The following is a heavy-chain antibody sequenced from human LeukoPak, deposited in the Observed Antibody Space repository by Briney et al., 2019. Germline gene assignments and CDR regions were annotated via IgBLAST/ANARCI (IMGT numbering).Heavy chain of an antibody. CDR3: ARAYYYDSSGSVLDY. CDR1: GGSISSYY. J-gene: IGHJ4*02. CDR2: IYYSGST. D-gene: IGHD3-22*01. Sequence: PSETLSLTCTVSGGSISSYYWSWIRQPPGKGLEWIGYIYYSGSTNYNPSLKSRVTISVDRSKNQFSLKLSSVTAADTAVYYCARAYYYDSSGSVLDYWGQGTLVTVSS. V-gene: IGHV4-59*12.